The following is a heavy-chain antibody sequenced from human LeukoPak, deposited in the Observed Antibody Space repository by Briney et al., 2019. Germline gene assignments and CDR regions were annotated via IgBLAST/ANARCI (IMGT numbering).Heavy chain of an antibody. CDR2: IIPILGIA. Sequence: SVKASCKASGGTFSSYTISWVRQAPGQGLEWMGRIIPILGIANYAQKFQGRVTITADKSTSTAYMELSSLRSEDTAVYYCARPSTVTTNYYYYYGMDVWGQGTTVTVSS. CDR3: ARPSTVTTNYYYYYGMDV. J-gene: IGHJ6*02. D-gene: IGHD4-17*01. V-gene: IGHV1-69*02. CDR1: GGTFSSYT.